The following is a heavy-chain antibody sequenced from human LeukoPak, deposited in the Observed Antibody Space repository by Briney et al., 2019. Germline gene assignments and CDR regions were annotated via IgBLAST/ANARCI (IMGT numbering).Heavy chain of an antibody. J-gene: IGHJ4*02. V-gene: IGHV3-11*01. Sequence: GGSLRLSCAASGFTFSDYFMTWIRQAPGKGLEWVSYISSSDETIYYADSVKGRFTISRDNAKNSLYLQMNSLRAEDSAVYYCARHLFRQWLIFDYWGQGTLVTVSS. D-gene: IGHD6-19*01. CDR1: GFTFSDYF. CDR2: ISSSDETI. CDR3: ARHLFRQWLIFDY.